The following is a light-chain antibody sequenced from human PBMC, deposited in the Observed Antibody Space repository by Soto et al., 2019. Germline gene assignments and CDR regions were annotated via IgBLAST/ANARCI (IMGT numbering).Light chain of an antibody. Sequence: EIVLTQSPGTLSLSPGERATLSCRASQSISNNYLAWYQQKPGRAPRLLIYGASSRATGIPDRFSGSGSGTDFTLTISRLENEDLSVYYCQQYGSSPYTFGQGTKLEIK. CDR1: QSISNNY. CDR3: QQYGSSPYT. CDR2: GAS. V-gene: IGKV3-20*01. J-gene: IGKJ2*01.